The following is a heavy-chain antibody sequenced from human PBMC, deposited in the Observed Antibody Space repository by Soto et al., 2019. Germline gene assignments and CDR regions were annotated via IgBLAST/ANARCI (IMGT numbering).Heavy chain of an antibody. V-gene: IGHV3-30*18. Sequence: QVQLVESGGDVVQPGRSLRLSCAASGFTFSSYGMHWVRQAPGKGLEWVAVISYDGNNKYYADSVKGRFTISRDNFKNTLYLQIDSLRAEDTAMYYCAKDHLETTVTTPSYWGQGTLVTVSS. J-gene: IGHJ4*02. CDR1: GFTFSSYG. D-gene: IGHD4-17*01. CDR3: AKDHLETTVTTPSY. CDR2: ISYDGNNK.